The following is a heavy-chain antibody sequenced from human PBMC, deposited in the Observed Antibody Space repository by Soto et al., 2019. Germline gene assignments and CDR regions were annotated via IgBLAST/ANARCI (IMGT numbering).Heavy chain of an antibody. CDR1: GYTFTSYG. J-gene: IGHJ4*02. Sequence: GASVKVSCKASGYTFTSYGISWVRQAPGQGLEWMGWISAYNGNTNYAQKLQGRVTMTTDTSTSTAYMELRSLRSDDTAVYYCARAKLRYFDWLAADPYYFDYWGQGTLVTVSS. CDR2: ISAYNGNT. D-gene: IGHD3-9*01. V-gene: IGHV1-18*01. CDR3: ARAKLRYFDWLAADPYYFDY.